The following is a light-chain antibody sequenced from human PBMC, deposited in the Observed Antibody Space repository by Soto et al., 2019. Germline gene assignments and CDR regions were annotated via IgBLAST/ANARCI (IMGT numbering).Light chain of an antibody. CDR3: QQYDNVPPYT. CDR2: DAS. J-gene: IGKJ2*01. V-gene: IGKV1-33*01. Sequence: DIQMTQSPSSLSASVGDRVTITCQASHDISNYLNWYQQKPGKAPKLLIYDASNLERGVPSRFSVSGSVTDFTFTISSLQPEDIATYYCQQYDNVPPYTFGQGTKLQIK. CDR1: HDISNY.